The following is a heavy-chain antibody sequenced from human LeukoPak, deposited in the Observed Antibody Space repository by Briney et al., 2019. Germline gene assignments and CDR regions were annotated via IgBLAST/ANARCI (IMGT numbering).Heavy chain of an antibody. Sequence: GGSLRLSCAASGFTFSSYSISWVRQAPGKGLEWVSLISGGAGNTYYAASVRGRFTISRDNAKNSLYLQMNSLRAEDTAVYYCARGKYSSGWFDYWGQGTLVTVSS. V-gene: IGHV3-21*01. D-gene: IGHD6-19*01. J-gene: IGHJ4*02. CDR2: ISGGAGNT. CDR1: GFTFSSYS. CDR3: ARGKYSSGWFDY.